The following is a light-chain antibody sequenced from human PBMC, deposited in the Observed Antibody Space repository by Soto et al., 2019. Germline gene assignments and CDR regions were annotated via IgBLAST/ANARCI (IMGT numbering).Light chain of an antibody. CDR3: SSYTTSSTYV. Sequence: QSVLTQPASVSGSPGQSITISCTGTSSDIGSYNYVSWYQQQPGKAPKLMTYDVSNRPSGVFDRFSGSKSGNTASLTISGLQAEDEADYYCSSYTTSSTYVFGTGTKLTVL. J-gene: IGLJ1*01. V-gene: IGLV2-14*01. CDR2: DVS. CDR1: SSDIGSYNY.